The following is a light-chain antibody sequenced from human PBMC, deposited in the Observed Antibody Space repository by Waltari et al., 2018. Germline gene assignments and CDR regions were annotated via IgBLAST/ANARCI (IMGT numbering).Light chain of an antibody. CDR3: SSYSSISTLV. CDR1: RSDVGGFNS. J-gene: IGLJ2*01. Sequence: QSALTPPAPVSGSPGQSITIPCTGTRSDVGGFNSVSWYQQHPGEAPKLLLYDVTQRPSGVSNRFSGSKSANTASLTISGLQAGDEAHYYCSSYSSISTLVFGGGTKLTVL. V-gene: IGLV2-14*03. CDR2: DVT.